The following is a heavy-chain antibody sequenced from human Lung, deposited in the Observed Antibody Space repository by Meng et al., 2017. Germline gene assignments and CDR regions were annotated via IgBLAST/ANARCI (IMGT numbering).Heavy chain of an antibody. Sequence: QVQPVQSGPEVKKPGASVKVSCKASDYTFTGYGVSWVRQAPGQGLEWMAWLGAHDGDTSHAPKFQGRVTVSADRPTATAYMELRSLRSDDTVVYYCARGTPGRSYSDYWGQGTLVTVSS. D-gene: IGHD3-10*01. CDR3: ARGTPGRSYSDY. CDR1: DYTFTGYG. V-gene: IGHV1-18*01. J-gene: IGHJ4*02. CDR2: LGAHDGDT.